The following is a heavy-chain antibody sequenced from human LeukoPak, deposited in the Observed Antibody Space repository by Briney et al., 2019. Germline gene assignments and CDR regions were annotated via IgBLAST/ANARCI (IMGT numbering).Heavy chain of an antibody. CDR3: AKDRYGDYEAPFHYYMDA. CDR1: GYTFTVYY. J-gene: IGHJ6*03. Sequence: ASVKVSFKASGYTFTVYYMHWVRQAPGQGLEWMGWINPNSGGTNYAQKFQGRVTMTRDTSISTAYMELSRLRSDDTAVYYCAKDRYGDYEAPFHYYMDAGGRGTTVTVSS. D-gene: IGHD5-12*01. CDR2: INPNSGGT. V-gene: IGHV1-2*02.